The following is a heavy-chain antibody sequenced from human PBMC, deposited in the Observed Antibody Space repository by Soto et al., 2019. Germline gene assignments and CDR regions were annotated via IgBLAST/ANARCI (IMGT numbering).Heavy chain of an antibody. V-gene: IGHV3-23*01. Sequence: GGSLRLSCAASGFTFSSYAMSWVRQAPGKGLEWVSAISGSGGSTYYADSVKGRFTISRDNSKNTLYLQMNSLRAEDTAVYYCAKGGYCSGGSCYYYYYMDVWGKGTTVTVSS. CDR3: AKGGYCSGGSCYYYYYMDV. D-gene: IGHD2-15*01. CDR1: GFTFSSYA. CDR2: ISGSGGST. J-gene: IGHJ6*03.